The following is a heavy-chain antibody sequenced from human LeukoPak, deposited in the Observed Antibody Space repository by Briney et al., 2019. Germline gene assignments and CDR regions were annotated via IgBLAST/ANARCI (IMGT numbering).Heavy chain of an antibody. Sequence: GGSLRLSCAASGFTFSSYAMHWVRQAPGKGLEWVAVISYDGSNKYYADSVKGRFTISRDNSKNTLYLQMNSLRAEDTAVYYCARDPNYVLLWFGELRDWGQGTLVTVSS. V-gene: IGHV3-30*04. J-gene: IGHJ1*01. CDR3: ARDPNYVLLWFGELRD. CDR2: ISYDGSNK. D-gene: IGHD3-10*01. CDR1: GFTFSSYA.